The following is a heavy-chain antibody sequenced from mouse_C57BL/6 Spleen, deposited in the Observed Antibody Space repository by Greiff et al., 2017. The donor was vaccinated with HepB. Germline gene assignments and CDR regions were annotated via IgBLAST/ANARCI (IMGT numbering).Heavy chain of an antibody. V-gene: IGHV1-64*01. D-gene: IGHD1-1*01. CDR1: GYTFTSYW. Sequence: QVQLQQPGAELVKPGALVKLSCKASGYTFTSYWMHWVKQRPGQGLEWIGMIHPNSGSTNYNEKFKSKATLTVDKSSSTAYMQLSSLTSEDSAVYYCASPGSRAEYYFDYWGQGTTLTVSS. CDR3: ASPGSRAEYYFDY. J-gene: IGHJ2*01. CDR2: IHPNSGST.